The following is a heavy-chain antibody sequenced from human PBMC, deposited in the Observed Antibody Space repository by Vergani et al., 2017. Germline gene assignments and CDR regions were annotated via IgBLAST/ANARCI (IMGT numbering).Heavy chain of an antibody. CDR3: ARGGLYSFYYFMNV. D-gene: IGHD2/OR15-2a*01. Sequence: EVELVDSGGKVVRPGGVFGLFWGRSCLRFDQFGLNGGRQFPGKGPEWVAGISFNGLTVGYSESVEGRFTISRDNSKKSLFLQMSNVRAEDTASYHCARGGLYSFYYFMNVWGNGTTVKVSS. CDR2: ISFNGLTV. CDR1: CLRFDQFG. J-gene: IGHJ6*03. V-gene: IGHV3-20*01.